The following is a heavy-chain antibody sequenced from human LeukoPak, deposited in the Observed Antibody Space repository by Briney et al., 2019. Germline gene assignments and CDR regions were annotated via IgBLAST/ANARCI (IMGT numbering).Heavy chain of an antibody. CDR1: GFTFSDYY. J-gene: IGHJ4*02. CDR3: ARTLLNWGLNY. Sequence: PGGSLRLSCAASGFTFSDYYMSWVRQAPGKGLEWVSYISSSSDYTKYADSVRGRFTISRDNAKNSLFLQMNSLRAEDTAVYYCARTLLNWGLNYWGQGTLVTVSS. D-gene: IGHD7-27*01. V-gene: IGHV3-11*03. CDR2: ISSSSDYT.